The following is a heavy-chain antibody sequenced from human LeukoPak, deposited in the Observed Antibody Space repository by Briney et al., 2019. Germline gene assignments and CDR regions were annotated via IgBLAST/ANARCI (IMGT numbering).Heavy chain of an antibody. Sequence: SETLSLTCTVSGVSISSAAYYWGWLRQPPGKGLEWIGNIYYSGNTYYNASLNSRVTISIDESKNQFSLKLSSVTATDTAVYYCAKSGGSGLIDYWGQGTLVTVSS. D-gene: IGHD1-26*01. CDR2: IYYSGNT. J-gene: IGHJ4*02. V-gene: IGHV4-39*01. CDR1: GVSISSAAYY. CDR3: AKSGGSGLIDY.